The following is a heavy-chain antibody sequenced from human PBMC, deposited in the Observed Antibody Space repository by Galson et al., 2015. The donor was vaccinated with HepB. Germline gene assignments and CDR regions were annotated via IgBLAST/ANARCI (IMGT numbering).Heavy chain of an antibody. Sequence: SVKVSCKASGYTFTSYYMHWVRQAPGQGLEWMGIINPSGGSTSYAQKFQGRVTMTTDTSTSTAYMELRSLRSDDTAVYYCAREGAARGYCSSTSCYAGSRSYYYGMDVWGQGTTVTVSS. CDR3: AREGAARGYCSSTSCYAGSRSYYYGMDV. J-gene: IGHJ6*02. CDR2: INPSGGST. CDR1: GYTFTSYY. D-gene: IGHD2-2*01. V-gene: IGHV1-46*01.